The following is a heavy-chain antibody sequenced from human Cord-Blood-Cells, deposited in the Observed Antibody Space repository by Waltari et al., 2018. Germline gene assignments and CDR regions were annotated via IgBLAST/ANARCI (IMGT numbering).Heavy chain of an antibody. V-gene: IGHV1-69*01. CDR1: GGTFSSYA. CDR3: ARDRGYSGYDYYFDY. J-gene: IGHJ4*02. Sequence: QVQLVQSGAEVKKPGSSVKVSCKASGGTFSSYAISWVRQAPGQGLEWMGGIIPILGTANYAQKCQGRVTITADESTSTAYMELSSLRSEDTAVYYCARDRGYSGYDYYFDYWGQGTLVTVSS. CDR2: IIPILGTA. D-gene: IGHD5-12*01.